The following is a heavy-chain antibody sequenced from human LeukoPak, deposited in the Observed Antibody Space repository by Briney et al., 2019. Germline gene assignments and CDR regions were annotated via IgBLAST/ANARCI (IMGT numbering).Heavy chain of an antibody. CDR3: ARGAEDSSGYYLNYYYYYMDV. J-gene: IGHJ6*03. Sequence: ASVKVSCKASGGTFSSYAISWVRQAPGQGLEWMGRIIPIFGTANYAQKFQGRVTITADKSTSTAYMELSSLGSEDTAVYYCARGAEDSSGYYLNYYYYYMDVWGKGTTVTVSS. CDR1: GGTFSSYA. V-gene: IGHV1-69*06. D-gene: IGHD3-22*01. CDR2: IIPIFGTA.